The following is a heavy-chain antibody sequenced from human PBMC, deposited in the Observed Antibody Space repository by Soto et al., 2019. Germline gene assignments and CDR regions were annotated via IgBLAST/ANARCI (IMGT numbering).Heavy chain of an antibody. CDR1: GFTFDEYG. D-gene: IGHD2-8*02. CDR2: ISWNSGTI. J-gene: IGHJ6*02. CDR3: AKSTGGTANGMDV. Sequence: GGSLRLSCGASGFTFDEYGMHWVRQAPGKGLEWVSGISWNSGTIGYADSVEGRFTISRDNAKNSLYLQMSSLRAEDTALYYCAKSTGGTANGMDVWGQGTTVTVSS. V-gene: IGHV3-9*01.